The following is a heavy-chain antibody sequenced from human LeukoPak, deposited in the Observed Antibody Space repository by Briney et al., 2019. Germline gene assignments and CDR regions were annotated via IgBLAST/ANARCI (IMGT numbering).Heavy chain of an antibody. CDR1: GGSISSYY. Sequence: SETLSLTCTVSGGSISSYYWSWIRQPPGKGLEWIGYIYYSGSTNYNPSLKSRVTISVDTSKNQFSLKLSSVTAADTAVYYCARVLRYFDWLPTYYYHGMDVWGQGTTVTVSS. CDR2: IYYSGST. CDR3: ARVLRYFDWLPTYYYHGMDV. V-gene: IGHV4-59*01. D-gene: IGHD3-9*01. J-gene: IGHJ6*02.